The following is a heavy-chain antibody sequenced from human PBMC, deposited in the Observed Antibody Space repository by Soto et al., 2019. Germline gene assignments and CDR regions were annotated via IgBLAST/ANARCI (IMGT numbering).Heavy chain of an antibody. CDR3: ARRYGDYFDY. D-gene: IGHD4-17*01. CDR1: GGSSASGDDY. V-gene: IGHV4-61*08. CDR2: IYYSGST. Sequence: SETLSLTCTVSGGSSASGDDYWSWIRQPPGKGLEWIGYIYYSGSTNYNPSLKSRVTISVDTSKNQFSLKLSSVTAADTAVYYCARRYGDYFDYWGQGTLVTVSS. J-gene: IGHJ4*02.